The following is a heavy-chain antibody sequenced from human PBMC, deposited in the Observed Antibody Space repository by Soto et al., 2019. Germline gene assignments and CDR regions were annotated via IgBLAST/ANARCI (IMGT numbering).Heavy chain of an antibody. V-gene: IGHV4-31*03. D-gene: IGHD2-21*02. CDR1: GGSINSGGYC. CDR3: PRVTPA. Sequence: QVQLQESGPGLVKPSQTLSLTCTVSGGSINSGGYCWSWIRQHPGKGLDWLGCISYGGSTSCNPSRXSXXTISVVTSMHQFPPKLSSVTAAGSGVEYCPRVTPAWGQGALITASP. CDR2: ISYGGST. J-gene: IGHJ5*02.